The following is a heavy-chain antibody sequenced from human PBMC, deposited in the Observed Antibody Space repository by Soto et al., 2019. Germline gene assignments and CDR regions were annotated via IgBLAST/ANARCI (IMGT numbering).Heavy chain of an antibody. CDR1: GFSFRSYA. Sequence: QVQLVESGGGVVQPGRSLRLSCAASGFSFRSYAMHWVRQAPGKGLEWVAVMSYDGSDKDYADSVKGRFTISRDNSKNTLYLQMSSLRAEDTAVSYCARARFDTPAIEYWGQGTLVTVSS. V-gene: IGHV3-30-3*01. CDR3: ARARFDTPAIEY. J-gene: IGHJ4*02. D-gene: IGHD2-2*01. CDR2: MSYDGSDK.